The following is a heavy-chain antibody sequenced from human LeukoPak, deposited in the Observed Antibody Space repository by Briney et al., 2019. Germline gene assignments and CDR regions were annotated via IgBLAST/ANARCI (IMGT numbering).Heavy chain of an antibody. CDR2: IYYSGTT. CDR1: GGSIGTYS. CDR3: ARGVYIAAAQYAY. J-gene: IGHJ4*02. Sequence: KSSETLSLTCTVSGGSIGTYSWNWIRQPPGKGLEWIGYIYYSGTTNYNPSLKSRVTISVDTSKNQFSLKLSSVTAADTAVYYCARGVYIAAAQYAYWGRGTLVTVSS. V-gene: IGHV4-59*01. D-gene: IGHD6-13*01.